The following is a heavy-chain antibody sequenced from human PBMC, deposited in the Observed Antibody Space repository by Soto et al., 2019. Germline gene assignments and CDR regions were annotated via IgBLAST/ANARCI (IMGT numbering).Heavy chain of an antibody. Sequence: QVQLVESGGGVVQPGKSLRLSCAASGFTFSTCGIHWVRQAPGKGLEWVALISYDGGSKYYGDSVKGRFIISRDNSHNTVSLQMNSLRADDTAVYLCAKEQLAMTVVVADYFDSWGQGTLVTVSS. D-gene: IGHD3-22*01. J-gene: IGHJ4*02. CDR1: GFTFSTCG. CDR2: ISYDGGSK. CDR3: AKEQLAMTVVVADYFDS. V-gene: IGHV3-30*18.